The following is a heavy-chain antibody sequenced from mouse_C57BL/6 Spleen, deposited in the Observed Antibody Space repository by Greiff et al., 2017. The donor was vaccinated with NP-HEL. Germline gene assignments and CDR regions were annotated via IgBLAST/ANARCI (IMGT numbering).Heavy chain of an antibody. CDR1: GYAFSSSW. V-gene: IGHV1-82*01. CDR2: IYPGDGDT. Sequence: VKLVESGPELVKPGASVKISCKASGYAFSSSWMNWVKQRPGKGLEWIGRIYPGDGDTNYNGKFKGKATLTADKSSSTAYMQLSSLTSEDSAVYFCASSDYYGSSYVVWFAYWGQGTLVTVSA. J-gene: IGHJ3*01. D-gene: IGHD1-1*01. CDR3: ASSDYYGSSYVVWFAY.